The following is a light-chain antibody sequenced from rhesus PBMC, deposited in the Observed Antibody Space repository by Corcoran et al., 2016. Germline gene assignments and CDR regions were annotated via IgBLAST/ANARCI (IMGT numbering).Light chain of an antibody. Sequence: DIQMTQSPSSLSASLGDTVTISCRASQSVGSTLDWSPPRPGKAPKLLIYKASHLETGVPSRFSGRGAGTDFTLTISSLQSDEFATYYCQQYTNRPLTFGPGTKLDIK. J-gene: IGKJ3*01. CDR1: QSVGST. CDR3: QQYTNRPLT. CDR2: KAS. V-gene: IGKV1-22*01.